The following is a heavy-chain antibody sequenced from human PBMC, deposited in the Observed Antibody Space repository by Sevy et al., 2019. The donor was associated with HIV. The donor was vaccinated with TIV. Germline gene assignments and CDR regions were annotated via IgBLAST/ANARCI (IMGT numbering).Heavy chain of an antibody. CDR2: ISRTSTTT. V-gene: IGHV3-48*02. J-gene: IGHJ5*02. D-gene: IGHD3-22*01. CDR1: GFTFSTYS. Sequence: GGSLRLSCKASGFTFSTYSMHWVRQAPGKGLEWVSSISRTSTTTYYADSAKGRFTTSRDNAKNSLYLQMNSLRDEETAVYYCAREAYYYDSREENWFDPWGQGTLVTVSS. CDR3: AREAYYYDSREENWFDP.